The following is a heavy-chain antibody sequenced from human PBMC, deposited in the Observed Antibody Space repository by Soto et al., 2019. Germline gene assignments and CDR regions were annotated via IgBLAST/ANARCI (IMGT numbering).Heavy chain of an antibody. CDR1: GFSFSSFA. V-gene: IGHV3-23*01. Sequence: EVQLLESGGGFIHPGGSLRLSCAASGFSFSSFAMNWVRQAPGKGLEWVSIISGSADSTFYADSVKGRFTISRDNSKSTRYLQINRLRAEDTAVYYCAKTRGAMIYAISVYGMDVWGQGTTVTVSS. J-gene: IGHJ6*02. CDR3: AKTRGAMIYAISVYGMDV. D-gene: IGHD2-8*01. CDR2: ISGSADST.